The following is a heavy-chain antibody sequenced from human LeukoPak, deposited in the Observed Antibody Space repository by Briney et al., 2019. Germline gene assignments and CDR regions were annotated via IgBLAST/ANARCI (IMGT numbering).Heavy chain of an antibody. Sequence: SETLSLTCAVYGGSFSGYYWSWIRQPPGKGLEWIGEINHSGSTNYNPSLKSRVTISVDTSKNQFSLKLCSVTAADTAVYYCASLRRDYYYDSSGYTPWGQGTLVTVSS. CDR2: INHSGST. D-gene: IGHD3-22*01. CDR1: GGSFSGYY. CDR3: ASLRRDYYYDSSGYTP. J-gene: IGHJ5*02. V-gene: IGHV4-34*01.